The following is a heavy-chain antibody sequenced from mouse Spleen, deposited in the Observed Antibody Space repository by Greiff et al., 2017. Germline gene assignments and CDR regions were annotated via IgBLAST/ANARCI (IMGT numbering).Heavy chain of an antibody. Sequence: QVQLQQPGAELVMPGASVKMSCKASGYTFTDYWMHWVKQRPGQGLEWIGAIDTSDSYTSYNQKFKGKATLTVDESSSTAYMQLSSLTSEDSAVYYCARDTDGNYLFAYWGQGTLVTVSA. CDR3: ARDTDGNYLFAY. CDR1: GYTFTDYW. D-gene: IGHD2-1*01. V-gene: IGHV1-69*01. CDR2: IDTSDSYT. J-gene: IGHJ3*01.